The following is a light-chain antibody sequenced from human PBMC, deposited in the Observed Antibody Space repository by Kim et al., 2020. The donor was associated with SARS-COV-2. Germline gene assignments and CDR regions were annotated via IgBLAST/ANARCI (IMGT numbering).Light chain of an antibody. Sequence: EIVMTQSPATLSVSPGERATLSCRASRSISSDLAWYQQRPGQAPRHLIYDASTRATGIPARFSGSGSGTEFTLTISSLQSEDFAVYYCQQYYNWPPFTFGGGTKVDIK. V-gene: IGKV3-15*01. J-gene: IGKJ4*01. CDR1: RSISSD. CDR2: DAS. CDR3: QQYYNWPPFT.